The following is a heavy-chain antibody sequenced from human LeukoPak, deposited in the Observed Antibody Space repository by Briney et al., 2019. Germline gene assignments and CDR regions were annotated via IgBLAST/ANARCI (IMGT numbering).Heavy chain of an antibody. V-gene: IGHV3-7*01. J-gene: IGHJ4*02. D-gene: IGHD6-6*01. CDR3: ARSRPIDY. CDR1: GLIFSNYW. Sequence: GGSLRLSCAASGLIFSNYWMTWVRQAPGKGLEWVANIKEDGSETYYVDSVKGRFTISRDNDKNTLYLQMNSLRDEDTAVYYCARSRPIDYWGQGTLVTVSS. CDR2: IKEDGSET.